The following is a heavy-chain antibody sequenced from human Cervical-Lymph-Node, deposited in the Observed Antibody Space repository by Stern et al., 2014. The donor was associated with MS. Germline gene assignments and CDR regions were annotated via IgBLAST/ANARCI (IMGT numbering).Heavy chain of an antibody. D-gene: IGHD2-2*01. V-gene: IGHV3-33*01. J-gene: IGHJ4*02. CDR2: IWYDGSNK. CDR1: GFTFSSSG. CDR3: ARDPCGSTSCYIDS. Sequence: QVQLVESGGGVVQPGRSLRLSCAASGFTFSSSGMHWVRQAPGKGLDWVAVIWYDGSNKYYADSVKGRFTISRDNSKDTLYLQMNSLRAEDTAVYYCARDPCGSTSCYIDSWGQGTLVTVSS.